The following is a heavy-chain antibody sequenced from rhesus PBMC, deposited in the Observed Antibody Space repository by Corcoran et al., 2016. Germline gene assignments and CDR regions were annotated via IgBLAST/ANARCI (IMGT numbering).Heavy chain of an antibody. CDR2: IYWDDDK. V-gene: IGHV2-174*01. CDR3: ARDWGDFPYGLDS. J-gene: IGHJ6*01. Sequence: QVTLKESGPALVKPTQTLTLTCTFSGFSLTTRGMGVGWIRQPPGKALEWLALIYWDDDKRYSTTLKSRLTISKDTSKNQVVLTMTNMDPVDTATYYCARDWGDFPYGLDSWGQGVVVTVSS. CDR1: GFSLTTRGMG. D-gene: IGHD3-34*01.